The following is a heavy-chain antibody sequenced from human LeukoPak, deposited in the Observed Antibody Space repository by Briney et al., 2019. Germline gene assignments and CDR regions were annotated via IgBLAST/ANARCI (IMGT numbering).Heavy chain of an antibody. CDR2: IYHSGST. CDR3: ARMLIVGATAFDY. CDR1: GYSISSGYY. D-gene: IGHD1-26*01. V-gene: IGHV4-38-2*01. Sequence: SETLSLTCAASGYSISSGYYWGWIRQPPGKGLEWIGSIYHSGSTYYNPSLKSRVTISVDTSKNQFSLKLSSVTAADTAVYYCARMLIVGATAFDYWGQGTLVTVSS. J-gene: IGHJ4*02.